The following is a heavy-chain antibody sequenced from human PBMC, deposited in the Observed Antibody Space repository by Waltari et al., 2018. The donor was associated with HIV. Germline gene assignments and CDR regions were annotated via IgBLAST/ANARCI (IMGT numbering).Heavy chain of an antibody. CDR1: GFPFSSYE. CDR2: ISSSGISI. D-gene: IGHD5-18*01. CDR3: AKVREKQLWLRNWDFDL. Sequence: EVKLVESGGGLVQPGGSVRLSCAASGFPFSSYEMHWVRQAPGKGLEWISYISSSGISIYYADSVKGRFTISRDNGKKSLYLQMNILRAEDTAVYYCAKVREKQLWLRNWDFDLWGRGTLVTVSS. V-gene: IGHV3-48*03. J-gene: IGHJ2*01.